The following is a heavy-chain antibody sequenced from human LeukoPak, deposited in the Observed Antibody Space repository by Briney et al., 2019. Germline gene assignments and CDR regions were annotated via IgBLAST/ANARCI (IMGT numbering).Heavy chain of an antibody. CDR2: IWYDGSKK. CDR1: GFTFSTYG. Sequence: GGSLRLSCAASGFTFSTYGMHWVRQAPGQGLEWVAVIWYDGSKKYYADSVKGRFTISRDNSKNTLYLQMNSLRAEDTAVYYCAKANGGNNARFDYWGQGTLVTVSS. J-gene: IGHJ4*02. D-gene: IGHD2-8*01. CDR3: AKANGGNNARFDY. V-gene: IGHV3-33*06.